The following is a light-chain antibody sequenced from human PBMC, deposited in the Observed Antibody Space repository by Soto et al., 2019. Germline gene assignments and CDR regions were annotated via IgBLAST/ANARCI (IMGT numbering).Light chain of an antibody. CDR2: DTS. V-gene: IGKV3-11*01. J-gene: IGKJ2*01. CDR3: QQRSDWPRT. CDR1: QSIKNY. Sequence: EIVFTQSPATLSLSPGERATLSCRASQSIKNYLAWYQQKPGQAPRLLIYDTSNRATGIPARFSGSGSGTDFTLTISSLEPEDFAVYYCQQRSDWPRTFGQGTKLEI.